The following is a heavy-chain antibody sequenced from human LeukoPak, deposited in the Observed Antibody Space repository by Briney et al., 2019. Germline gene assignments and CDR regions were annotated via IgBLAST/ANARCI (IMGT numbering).Heavy chain of an antibody. CDR3: ARGPPPYYDFWSGYSPTKYYYYGMDV. D-gene: IGHD3-3*01. CDR2: IIPFFGTA. Sequence: SENVPRKASGGTFRSYAILWVRPPPAKGLEWVGGIIPFFGTAQHTQKFQGRLTITADESTSTAYMEMSSLRSEDTAVYYCARGPPPYYDFWSGYSPTKYYYYGMDVWGQGTTVTVSS. V-gene: IGHV1-69*13. J-gene: IGHJ6*02. CDR1: GGTFRSYA.